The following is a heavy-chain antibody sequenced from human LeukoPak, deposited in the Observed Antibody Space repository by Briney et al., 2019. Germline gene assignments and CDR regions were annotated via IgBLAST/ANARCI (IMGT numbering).Heavy chain of an antibody. Sequence: SGGSLRLSCAASGFTFSSYAMSWVRQAPGEGLEWVSAISGSGGSTYYADSVKGRFTISRDNSKNTLYLQMNSLRAEDTAVYYCAKTNLWDGDLYDAYDVWGQGAMVTVSS. CDR3: AKTNLWDGDLYDAYDV. V-gene: IGHV3-23*01. CDR1: GFTFSSYA. D-gene: IGHD3-10*01. CDR2: ISGSGGST. J-gene: IGHJ3*01.